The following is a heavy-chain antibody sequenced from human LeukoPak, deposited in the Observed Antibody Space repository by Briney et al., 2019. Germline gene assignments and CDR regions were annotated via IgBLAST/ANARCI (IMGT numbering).Heavy chain of an antibody. CDR1: GFTFSDYY. V-gene: IGHV3-11*01. Sequence: GGSLRLSCAASGFTFSDYYMSWIRQAPGKGLEWVSYISSSGSTIYYADSVKGRFTISRDNAENSLYLQMNSLRAEDTALYYCARDFAYSRLDSWGQGTLVTVSS. J-gene: IGHJ4*02. CDR3: ARDFAYSRLDS. D-gene: IGHD6-13*01. CDR2: ISSSGSTI.